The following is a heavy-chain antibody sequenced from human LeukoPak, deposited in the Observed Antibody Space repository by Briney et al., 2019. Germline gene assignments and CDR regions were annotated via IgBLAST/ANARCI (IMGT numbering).Heavy chain of an antibody. Sequence: GGSLRLSCAASGFTFSDYYMSWIRPAPGEGLEWVSYISSSGSTIYYADSVKGRFTISRDNAKNSLYLQMNSLRAEDTAVYYCASSGSERWLQFRSGYFDYWGQGTLVTVSS. CDR1: GFTFSDYY. D-gene: IGHD5-24*01. J-gene: IGHJ4*02. V-gene: IGHV3-11*01. CDR3: ASSGSERWLQFRSGYFDY. CDR2: ISSSGSTI.